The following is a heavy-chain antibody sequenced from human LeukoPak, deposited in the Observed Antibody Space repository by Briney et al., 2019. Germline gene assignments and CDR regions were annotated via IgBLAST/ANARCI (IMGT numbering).Heavy chain of an antibody. D-gene: IGHD4-17*01. V-gene: IGHV1-24*01. CDR2: LHPEDGEA. CDR3: ATRNFGDYGAFDI. J-gene: IGHJ3*02. CDR1: GYTLSDLA. Sequence: ASVKVSCKVSGYTLSDLAMHWVRQAPGKGLEWMGGLHPEDGEAIYAQPLQGRVTMTEDTSTDTAYMELSSLRSDDTAVYYCATRNFGDYGAFDIWGQGTLGTVSS.